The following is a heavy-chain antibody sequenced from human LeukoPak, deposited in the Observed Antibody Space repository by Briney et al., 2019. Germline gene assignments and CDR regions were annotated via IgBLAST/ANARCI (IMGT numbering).Heavy chain of an antibody. CDR3: ARDYRYYDSSGYYSFDY. CDR1: GFTFSSYA. Sequence: PGRSLRLSCAASGFTFSSYAMHWVRQAPGKGLEWVSYLSGSSNSIYYSDSVKGRFTISRDNAKNSLYLQMNSLRDEDTAVYYCARDYRYYDSSGYYSFDYWGQGTLVTVSS. D-gene: IGHD3-22*01. J-gene: IGHJ4*02. V-gene: IGHV3-48*02. CDR2: LSGSSNSI.